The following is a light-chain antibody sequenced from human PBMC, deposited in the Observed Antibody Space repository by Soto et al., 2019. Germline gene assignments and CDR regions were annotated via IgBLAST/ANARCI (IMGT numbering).Light chain of an antibody. CDR1: SSDVGGYNY. CDR2: YXX. J-gene: IGLJ1*01. V-gene: IGLV2-14*01. CDR3: SSYTSSSTLYV. Sequence: QSVLTQPASVSGSPGQSITISCTGTSSDVGGYNYVAWYQQHPGKASKLMIYYXXXXPLGVSNRFSGSKSGNTASLTISGLQAEDEADYYCSSYTSSSTLYVFGTGTKVTVL.